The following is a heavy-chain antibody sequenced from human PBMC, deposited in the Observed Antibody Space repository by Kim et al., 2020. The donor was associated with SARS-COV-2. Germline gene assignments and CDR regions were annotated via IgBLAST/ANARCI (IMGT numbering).Heavy chain of an antibody. V-gene: IGHV3-15*06. D-gene: IGHD7-27*01. CDR3: TTGGGTGDLNY. J-gene: IGHJ4*02. Sequence: NYARPMKGRFTIARDASKHTRYLQMNSLKTEGTAVYYCTTGGGTGDLNYWGQGTLVTVSS.